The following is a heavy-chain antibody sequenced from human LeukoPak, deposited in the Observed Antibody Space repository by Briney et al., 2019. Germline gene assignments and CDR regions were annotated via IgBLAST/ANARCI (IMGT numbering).Heavy chain of an antibody. CDR3: ATSYPDPAAAGTRAGYYYYYSMDV. J-gene: IGHJ6*03. D-gene: IGHD6-13*01. V-gene: IGHV1-24*01. CDR2: FEPEDGET. Sequence: ASVKVSCKVSGYTLTELSMHWVRQAPGKGLEWMGGFEPEDGETIYAQKFQGRVTMTEDTSTDTAYMELSSLRSEDTAVYYCATSYPDPAAAGTRAGYYYYYSMDVWGKGTTVTVSS. CDR1: GYTLTELS.